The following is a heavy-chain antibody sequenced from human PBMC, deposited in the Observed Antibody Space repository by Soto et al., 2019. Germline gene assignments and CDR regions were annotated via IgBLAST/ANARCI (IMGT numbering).Heavy chain of an antibody. CDR3: AKALMHQLLFGYYYYYYGMDV. D-gene: IGHD2-2*01. J-gene: IGHJ6*02. Sequence: GGSLRLSCAASGFTFSSYGMHWVRQAPGKGLEWVAVISYDGSNKYYADSVKGRFTISRDNSKNTLYLQMNSLRAEDTAVYYCAKALMHQLLFGYYYYYYGMDVWGQGTTVTVS. CDR2: ISYDGSNK. CDR1: GFTFSSYG. V-gene: IGHV3-30*18.